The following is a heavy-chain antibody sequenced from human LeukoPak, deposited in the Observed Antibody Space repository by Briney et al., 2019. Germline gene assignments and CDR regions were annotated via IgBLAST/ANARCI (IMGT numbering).Heavy chain of an antibody. CDR3: ARDMSRGYSGYDPMYYFDY. CDR2: INPSGGST. Sequence: GASVKASCKASGYTFTSYYMHWVRQAPGQGLEWMGIINPSGGSTSYAQKFQGRVTMTRDMSTSTVYMELSSLRSEDTAVYYCARDMSRGYSGYDPMYYFDYWGQGTLVTVSS. J-gene: IGHJ4*02. V-gene: IGHV1-46*01. CDR1: GYTFTSYY. D-gene: IGHD5-12*01.